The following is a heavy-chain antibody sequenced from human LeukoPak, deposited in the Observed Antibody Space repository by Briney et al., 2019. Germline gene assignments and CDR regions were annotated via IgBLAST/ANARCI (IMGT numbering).Heavy chain of an antibody. D-gene: IGHD2-15*01. CDR1: GGTFSSYA. Sequence: SVKVSCKASGGTFSSYAISWVRQAPGQGLEWMGGIIPMFGTANYAQKFQGRVTITADESTSTAYMELSSLRSEDTAVYYCARAPKGLYCSGSSCVNWFDPWGQGTLVTVSS. J-gene: IGHJ5*02. CDR2: IIPMFGTA. V-gene: IGHV1-69*13. CDR3: ARAPKGLYCSGSSCVNWFDP.